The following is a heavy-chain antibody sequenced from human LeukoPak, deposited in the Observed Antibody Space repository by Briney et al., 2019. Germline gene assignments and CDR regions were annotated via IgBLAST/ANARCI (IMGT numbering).Heavy chain of an antibody. CDR1: GGSITIHY. Sequence: PSETLSLTCTVSGGSITIHYLSWIRQPPGKGLQWIGYIYDCRYTNFNPSLKSRVTISADTSKNQFSLQLRSVTAADTAVYYCARAGWGDDSWSGPTINWVDPWGQGTLITVSS. J-gene: IGHJ5*02. CDR2: IYDCRYT. CDR3: ARAGWGDDSWSGPTINWVDP. V-gene: IGHV4-59*11. D-gene: IGHD3-3*01.